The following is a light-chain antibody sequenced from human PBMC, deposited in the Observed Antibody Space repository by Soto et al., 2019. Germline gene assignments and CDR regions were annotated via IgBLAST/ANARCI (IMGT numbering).Light chain of an antibody. CDR2: GAS. CDR1: QSGSSSY. CDR3: QQYGSSPRT. J-gene: IGKJ1*01. Sequence: EIVLTQSPGTLSLSPGERATLSCSASQSGSSSYLAWYQQKPGQAPRLLIYGASSRATGIPDRFRGSGSGTDFTLTISRLEPEDFAVYYCQQYGSSPRTFGQGTKVDI. V-gene: IGKV3-20*01.